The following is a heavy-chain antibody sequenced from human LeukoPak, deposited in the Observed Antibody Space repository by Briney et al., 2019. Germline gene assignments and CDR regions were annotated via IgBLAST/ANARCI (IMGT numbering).Heavy chain of an antibody. V-gene: IGHV4-4*07. CDR2: IYTSGST. CDR1: GGSISSYY. J-gene: IGHJ4*02. D-gene: IGHD6-13*01. CDR3: ARDVYSSSWYFFDY. Sequence: PSGTLSLTCTVSGGSISSYYWGWIRQPAGKGLEWIGRIYTSGSTNYNPSLKSRVTMSVDTSKNQFSLKLSSVTAADTAVYYCARDVYSSSWYFFDYWGQGTLVTVSS.